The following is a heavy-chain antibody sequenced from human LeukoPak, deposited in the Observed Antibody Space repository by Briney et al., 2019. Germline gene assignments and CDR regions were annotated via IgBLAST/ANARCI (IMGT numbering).Heavy chain of an antibody. V-gene: IGHV1-69*04. CDR1: GGTFSSYA. Sequence: SVKVSCKASGGTFSSYAISWVRQAPGQGLEWMGRIIPILGIANYAQKFQGRVTITADKSTSTAYMELSSLRSEDTAVYYCARDGYSGYDYLTGSQYGMDVWGQGTTVTVSS. CDR3: ARDGYSGYDYLTGSQYGMDV. CDR2: IIPILGIA. D-gene: IGHD5-12*01. J-gene: IGHJ6*02.